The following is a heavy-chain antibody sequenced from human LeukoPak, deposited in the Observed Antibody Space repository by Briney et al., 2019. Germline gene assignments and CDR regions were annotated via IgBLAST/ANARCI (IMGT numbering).Heavy chain of an antibody. CDR2: VSNSGVST. D-gene: IGHD1-1*01. Sequence: PGGSPRLSCAASGFIFSTYAMNWVRQAPGKGLEWISGVSNSGVSTNYAASVKGRFTISRDNSKNMLYLQMNGLRAEDTAVYYCAKDWNPSPNWSGPWGQGTLVIVSS. CDR3: AKDWNPSPNWSGP. V-gene: IGHV3-23*01. CDR1: GFIFSTYA. J-gene: IGHJ5*02.